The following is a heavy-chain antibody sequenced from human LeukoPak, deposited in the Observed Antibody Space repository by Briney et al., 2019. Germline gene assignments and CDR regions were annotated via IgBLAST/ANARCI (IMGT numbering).Heavy chain of an antibody. CDR1: GFTFSSYA. CDR3: VRPFDY. Sequence: PGRSLRLSCAASGFTFSSYAMHWVRQAPGKGLEWVAVISYDGSNKYYADSVKGRFTISRDNSKNTLYLQMNSLRAEDTAVYYCVRPFDYWGQGTLVTVSS. CDR2: ISYDGSNK. J-gene: IGHJ4*02. V-gene: IGHV3-30-3*01.